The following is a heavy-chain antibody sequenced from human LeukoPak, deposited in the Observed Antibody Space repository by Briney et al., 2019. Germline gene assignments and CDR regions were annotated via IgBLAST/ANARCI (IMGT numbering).Heavy chain of an antibody. J-gene: IGHJ4*02. CDR2: IYYSGSV. Sequence: SETLSLTCTVSGDITHYWGWVRQPPGKGLEYIGSIYYSGSVYYNPSLRSRVTISLDTATKQLSLKLTSVTAADTAVYYCAKHNGGGIVSYVAPGPPDYFDHWDQGALVTVPS. D-gene: IGHD1-26*01. V-gene: IGHV4-39*01. CDR3: AKHNGGGIVSYVAPGPPDYFDH. CDR1: GDITHY.